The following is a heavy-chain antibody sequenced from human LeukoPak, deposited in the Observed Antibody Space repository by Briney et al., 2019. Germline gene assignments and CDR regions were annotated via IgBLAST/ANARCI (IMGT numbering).Heavy chain of an antibody. D-gene: IGHD3-16*01. Sequence: GESLRISCKGSGYSFTSYWISWVRQMPGKGLEWMGRIDPSDSYINYSPSFRGHVTISADKSISPAYLQWSSLKASGTAMYYCARQRFDYGYGMDVWGQGTTVTVSS. CDR2: IDPSDSYI. CDR3: ARQRFDYGYGMDV. V-gene: IGHV5-10-1*01. J-gene: IGHJ6*02. CDR1: GYSFTSYW.